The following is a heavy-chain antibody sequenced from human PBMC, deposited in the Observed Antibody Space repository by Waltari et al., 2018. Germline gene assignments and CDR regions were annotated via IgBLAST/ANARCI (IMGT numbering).Heavy chain of an antibody. CDR3: ARSIRYCSSTSCYKGDAFDI. D-gene: IGHD2-2*02. Sequence: QVQLQQWGAGLLKPSETLSLTCAVYGGSFSGYYWSWIRQPPGKGLEWIGEINHSGSTNYNPALNSRVTISVDTSKNQFSLKLSSVTAADTAVYYCARSIRYCSSTSCYKGDAFDIWGQGTMVTVSS. CDR1: GGSFSGYY. J-gene: IGHJ3*02. CDR2: INHSGST. V-gene: IGHV4-34*01.